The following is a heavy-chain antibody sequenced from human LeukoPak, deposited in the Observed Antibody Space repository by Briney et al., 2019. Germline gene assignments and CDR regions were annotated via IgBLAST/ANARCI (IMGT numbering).Heavy chain of an antibody. J-gene: IGHJ4*02. V-gene: IGHV3-7*01. CDR3: AKDLGTLISGSYYYYFDY. Sequence: GGSLRLSCAASGFTFTCYWMSWVRQAPGKGLEWVANINQDDTQKYYVDSVKGRFAISKDNAKNSLYLQMNSLRAEDTAVYYCAKDLGTLISGSYYYYFDYWGQGTLVTVSS. CDR2: INQDDTQK. D-gene: IGHD3-10*01. CDR1: GFTFTCYW.